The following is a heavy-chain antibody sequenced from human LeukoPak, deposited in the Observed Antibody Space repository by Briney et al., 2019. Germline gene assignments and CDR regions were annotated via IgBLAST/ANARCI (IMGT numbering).Heavy chain of an antibody. Sequence: GGSLRLSCAASGFTFSSYAMHWVRQAQGKGLEYVSATTQNGDYTYYATSVKGRFTISRDNSRNTLFLQMGSLTVEDMAVYYCARALSGGYYDCWGQGTLVTVSS. D-gene: IGHD3-3*01. CDR3: ARALSGGYYDC. CDR2: TTQNGDYT. V-gene: IGHV3-64*01. J-gene: IGHJ4*02. CDR1: GFTFSSYA.